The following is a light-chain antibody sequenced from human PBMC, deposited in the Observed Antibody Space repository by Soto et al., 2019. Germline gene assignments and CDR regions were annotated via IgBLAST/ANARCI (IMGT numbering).Light chain of an antibody. Sequence: DIQMTQSPSSLSASVGDRVTITCRASQSISSYLNWYQQKPGKAPKLLIYAASGLQSGVPSRFSGSGSGTEFTLTISSLHPEDFATYYCQQSYSTLFTFGPGTKVDIK. CDR2: AAS. V-gene: IGKV1-39*01. CDR1: QSISSY. J-gene: IGKJ3*01. CDR3: QQSYSTLFT.